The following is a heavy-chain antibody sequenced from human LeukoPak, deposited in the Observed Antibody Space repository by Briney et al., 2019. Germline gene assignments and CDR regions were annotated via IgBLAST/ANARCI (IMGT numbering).Heavy chain of an antibody. CDR3: ARSNWNDVKFDY. D-gene: IGHD1-1*01. CDR2: ISAYNGNT. V-gene: IGHV1-18*01. CDR1: GYTFTSYG. J-gene: IGHJ4*02. Sequence: ASVKVSCKASGYTFTSYGISWVRQASGQGLEWMGWISAYNGNTNYAQKLQGRVTMTTDTSTSTAYMELRSLRSDDTAVYYCARSNWNDVKFDYWGQGTLVTVSS.